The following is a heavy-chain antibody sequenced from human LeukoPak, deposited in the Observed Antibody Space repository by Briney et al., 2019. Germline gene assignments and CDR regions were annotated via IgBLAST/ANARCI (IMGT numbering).Heavy chain of an antibody. D-gene: IGHD2-2*01. CDR2: INPNSGGT. Sequence: ASVKVSCKASGYTFTGYYMHWVRQAPGQGLEWMGWINPNSGGTNYAHKFQGRVTMARDTSISTAYMELSRLRSDDTAVYYCARDTHCSSTSCYPALRYWGQGTLVTVSS. CDR1: GYTFTGYY. CDR3: ARDTHCSSTSCYPALRY. V-gene: IGHV1-2*07. J-gene: IGHJ4*02.